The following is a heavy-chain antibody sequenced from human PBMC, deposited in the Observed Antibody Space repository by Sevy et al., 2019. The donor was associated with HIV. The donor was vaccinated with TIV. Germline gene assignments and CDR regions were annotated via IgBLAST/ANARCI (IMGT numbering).Heavy chain of an antibody. J-gene: IGHJ1*01. Sequence: GGSLRLSCTTSGLNFRDHAMNWFRQAPGKGPEWVGFIRSNSYGGTTEYAASVKGRFTISGDDSKAIAYLQLNSLRIEDTAVYYCSSRISMMQGVLPLWGQGTLVTVSS. CDR3: SSRISMMQGVLPL. CDR2: IRSNSYGGTT. CDR1: GLNFRDHA. V-gene: IGHV3-49*03. D-gene: IGHD3-10*01.